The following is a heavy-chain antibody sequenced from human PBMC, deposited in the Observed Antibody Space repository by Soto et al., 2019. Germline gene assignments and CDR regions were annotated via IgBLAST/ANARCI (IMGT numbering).Heavy chain of an antibody. J-gene: IGHJ6*02. V-gene: IGHV3-9*01. Sequence: EVQLVESGGGLVEPGKSLRLSCVVSGFTYEEFAMHWVRQAPGKGLEWVSGISWNSASTGYADSVTGRFTISRDNAKNSLYLQMRNLTGDDTAMYYCVKDFRRYTNGLDVWGPGTSVTVSS. D-gene: IGHD5-18*01. CDR2: ISWNSAST. CDR3: VKDFRRYTNGLDV. CDR1: GFTYEEFA.